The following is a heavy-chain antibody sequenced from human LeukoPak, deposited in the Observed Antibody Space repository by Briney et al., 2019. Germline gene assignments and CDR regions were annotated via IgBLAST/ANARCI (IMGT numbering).Heavy chain of an antibody. CDR1: GVTFSSYA. V-gene: IGHV1-69*04. J-gene: IGHJ4*02. CDR3: ARDRQQLVPHFDY. Sequence: SAKVSSKASGVTFSSYAISWVRQAPGQGLEWMGRIIPILGIANYAQKFQGRVTITADKSTSTAYMELSSLRSEDTAVYYCARDRQQLVPHFDYWGQGTLVTVSS. CDR2: IIPILGIA. D-gene: IGHD6-13*01.